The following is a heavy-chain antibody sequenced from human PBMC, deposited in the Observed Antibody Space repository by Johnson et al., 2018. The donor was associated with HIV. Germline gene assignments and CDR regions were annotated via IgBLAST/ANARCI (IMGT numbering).Heavy chain of an antibody. Sequence: VQLVESGGGLVQPGGSLRLSCAASGFTFHNYWMSWVRQAPGKGLEWVANIKQDGSDKFYVDSVKGRFTISRDNAQNSLYLQMNTLSAEDTALYYCARLDHGDPFDIWGQGTMVTVSS. V-gene: IGHV3-7*01. CDR3: ARLDHGDPFDI. J-gene: IGHJ3*02. CDR2: IKQDGSDK. CDR1: GFTFHNYW.